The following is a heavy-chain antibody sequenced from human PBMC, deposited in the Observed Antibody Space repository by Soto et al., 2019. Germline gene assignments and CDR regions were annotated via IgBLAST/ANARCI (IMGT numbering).Heavy chain of an antibody. Sequence: SETLSLTCAVYGGSFSGYYWSWIRQPPGKGLEWIGEINHSGSTNYNPSLKSRVTISVDTSKNQFSLKLSSVTAADTAVYYCARAPGYCRGGSCYSYYMDVWGKGTTVTVSS. CDR2: INHSGST. CDR1: GGSFSGYY. J-gene: IGHJ6*03. D-gene: IGHD2-15*01. V-gene: IGHV4-34*01. CDR3: ARAPGYCRGGSCYSYYMDV.